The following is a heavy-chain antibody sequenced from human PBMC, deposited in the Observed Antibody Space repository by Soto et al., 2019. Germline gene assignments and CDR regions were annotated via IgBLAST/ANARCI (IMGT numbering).Heavy chain of an antibody. D-gene: IGHD6-13*01. CDR3: ARDEVAAADAFDI. J-gene: IGHJ3*02. CDR1: GFTFSSYS. Sequence: GESLKISCAASGFTFSSYSMNWVRQAPGKGLEWVSSISSSSSYIYYADSVKGRFTISRDNAKNSLYLQMNSLRAEDTAVYYCARDEVAAADAFDIWGQGTMVTVSS. V-gene: IGHV3-21*01. CDR2: ISSSSSYI.